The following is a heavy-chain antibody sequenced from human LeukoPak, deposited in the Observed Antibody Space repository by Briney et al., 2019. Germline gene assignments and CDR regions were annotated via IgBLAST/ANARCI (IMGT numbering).Heavy chain of an antibody. CDR2: INPNSGGT. CDR3: ARNSYYDFWSGYSFDY. CDR1: GGTFSSYA. Sequence: ASVKVSCKASGGTFSSYAISWVRQAPGQGLEWMGWINPNSGGTNYAQKFQGRVTMTRDTSISTAYMELSRLRSDDTAVYYCARNSYYDFWSGYSFDYWGQGTLVTVSS. J-gene: IGHJ4*02. D-gene: IGHD3-3*01. V-gene: IGHV1-2*02.